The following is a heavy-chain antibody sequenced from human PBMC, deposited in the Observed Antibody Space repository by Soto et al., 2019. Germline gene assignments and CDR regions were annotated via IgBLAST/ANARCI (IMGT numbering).Heavy chain of an antibody. J-gene: IGHJ6*02. CDR1: GYTFSNYG. CDR2: ISGYNGNT. D-gene: IGHD5-18*01. CDR3: ARDPGFGFGYSYALAMDV. Sequence: QVQLVQSGAEVKKPGASVKVSCKASGYTFSNYGISWVRQGPGQGLEWMGWISGYNGNTHYEEKVQDRIKMTTDTSTSTTYLELSSLRSDDTAVYFCARDPGFGFGYSYALAMDVWGQGTTVTVSS. V-gene: IGHV1-18*01.